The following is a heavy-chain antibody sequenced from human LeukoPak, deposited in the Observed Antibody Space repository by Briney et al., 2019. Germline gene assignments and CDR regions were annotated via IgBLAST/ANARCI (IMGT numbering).Heavy chain of an antibody. CDR1: GFTFSSYE. V-gene: IGHV3-48*03. J-gene: IGHJ4*02. Sequence: GGSLRLSCAASGFTFSSYEMNWVRQAPGKGLEWVSYISSSGSTIYYADSVKGRFTISRDNSKNTLYLQMNSLRAEDTAVYYCAKHDSSGYFDYWGQGTLVTVSS. D-gene: IGHD3-22*01. CDR2: ISSSGSTI. CDR3: AKHDSSGYFDY.